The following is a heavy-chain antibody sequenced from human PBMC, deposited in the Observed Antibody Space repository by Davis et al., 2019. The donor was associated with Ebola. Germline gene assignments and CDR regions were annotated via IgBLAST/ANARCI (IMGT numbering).Heavy chain of an antibody. CDR1: GASITNYY. Sequence: MPSETLSLTCTVSGASITNYYWSWIRQPPGKGLEWIGEINHSGSTNYNPSLKSRVTISVDTSKNQFSLKLSSVTAADTAVYYCARRRDGYNYDYGMDVWGQGTTVTVSS. D-gene: IGHD5-24*01. CDR2: INHSGST. J-gene: IGHJ6*02. V-gene: IGHV4-34*01. CDR3: ARRRDGYNYDYGMDV.